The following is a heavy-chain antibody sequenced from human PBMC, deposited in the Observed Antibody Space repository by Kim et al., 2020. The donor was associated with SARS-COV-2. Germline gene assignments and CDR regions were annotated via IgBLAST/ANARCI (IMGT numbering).Heavy chain of an antibody. Sequence: SVKVSCKASGGTFSSYAISWVRQAPGQGLEWMGGIIPIFGTANYAQKFQGRVTITADESTSTAYMELSSLRSEDTAVYYCARAGWEVGATTGSLKYYYFDYWGQGTLVTVSS. J-gene: IGHJ4*02. CDR2: IIPIFGTA. V-gene: IGHV1-69*13. CDR1: GGTFSSYA. CDR3: ARAGWEVGATTGSLKYYYFDY. D-gene: IGHD1-26*01.